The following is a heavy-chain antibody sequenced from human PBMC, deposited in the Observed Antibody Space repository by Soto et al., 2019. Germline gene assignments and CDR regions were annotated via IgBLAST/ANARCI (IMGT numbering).Heavy chain of an antibody. CDR1: GYSIASGYY. CDR3: ARTFDYYGMDV. Sequence: SETLSLTCAVSGYSIASGYYWAWIRQSPGKGLEWIGSIYHAGSVYYNPSLNSRVAVSLDTSKNHFSLKLTSVTAADTAGYYWARTFDYYGMDVWGQGTTVTVSS. V-gene: IGHV4-38-2*01. CDR2: IYHAGSV. J-gene: IGHJ6*02.